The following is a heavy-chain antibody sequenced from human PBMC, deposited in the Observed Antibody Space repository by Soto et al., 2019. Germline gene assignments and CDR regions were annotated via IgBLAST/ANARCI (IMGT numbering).Heavy chain of an antibody. CDR2: IKQDGSEK. Sequence: GGSLRLSCAASGFTFSSYWMSWVRQAPGKGLEWVANIKQDGSEKYYVDSVKGRFTISRDNAKNSLYLQMNSLRAQDTAVYYCARDPSLTLWGFGELFSNSGYYGMDVWGQGTTVTVSS. CDR1: GFTFSSYW. CDR3: ARDPSLTLWGFGELFSNSGYYGMDV. D-gene: IGHD3-10*01. V-gene: IGHV3-7*05. J-gene: IGHJ6*02.